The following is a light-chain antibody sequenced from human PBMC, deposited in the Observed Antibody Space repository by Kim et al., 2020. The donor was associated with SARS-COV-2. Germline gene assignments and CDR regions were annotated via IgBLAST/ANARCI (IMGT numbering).Light chain of an antibody. Sequence: DIVLTQSPATLSLFPGERATLSCRASQSISRYLAWYQQKPGQAPRLLVYDASIRATGIPARFSGSGSGTDFTLTIDSLEPEDSAVYYCNQRTNWPPHTFCGGTKVDIK. V-gene: IGKV3-11*01. CDR3: NQRTNWPPHT. J-gene: IGKJ4*01. CDR2: DAS. CDR1: QSISRY.